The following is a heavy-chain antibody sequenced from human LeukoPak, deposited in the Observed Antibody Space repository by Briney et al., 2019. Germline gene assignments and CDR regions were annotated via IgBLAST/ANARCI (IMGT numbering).Heavy chain of an antibody. CDR2: INHSGST. J-gene: IGHJ4*01. CDR3: ARGGSGSYPLDY. D-gene: IGHD1-26*01. V-gene: IGHV4-34*01. Sequence: PSETLCLTCAVYGGSFSGYYWSWIRQPPGKGLEWIGEINHSGSTNYNPYLKSRVTISVDTSKNQFSLKLSSVNAADTAVNYCARGGSGSYPLDYPGPRTPVTVSS. CDR1: GGSFSGYY.